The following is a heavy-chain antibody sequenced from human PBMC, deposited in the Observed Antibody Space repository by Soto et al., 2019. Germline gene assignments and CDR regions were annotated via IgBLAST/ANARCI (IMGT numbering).Heavy chain of an antibody. CDR1: GGSLSSGGSS. D-gene: IGHD6-19*01. CDR3: ARAGDSSGPVALGY. Sequence: LSLTCAVSGGSLSSGGSSWSWIRQPPGKGLEWIGYIYHSGSTYYNPSLKSRVTISVDRSKNQFSLKLSSVTAADTAVYYCARAGDSSGPVALGYWGQGTLVTVSS. CDR2: IYHSGST. J-gene: IGHJ4*02. V-gene: IGHV4-30-2*01.